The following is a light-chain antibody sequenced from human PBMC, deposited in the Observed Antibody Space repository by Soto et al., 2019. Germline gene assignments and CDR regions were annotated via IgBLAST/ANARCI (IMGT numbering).Light chain of an antibody. CDR2: DAS. V-gene: IGKV3D-15*01. CDR1: QSVGSK. J-gene: IGKJ1*01. Sequence: EIVMTQSPPTQSVSPGERAALSCRASQSVGSKLAWYQQRPGQAPRLLIYDASNRATGIPARFSGSGSGTEFTLTISNLQSEDFAIYFCQKFNKWPWTFGQGTKVDI. CDR3: QKFNKWPWT.